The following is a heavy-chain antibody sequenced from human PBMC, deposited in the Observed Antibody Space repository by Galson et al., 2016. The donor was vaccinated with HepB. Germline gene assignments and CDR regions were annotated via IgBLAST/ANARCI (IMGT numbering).Heavy chain of an antibody. CDR1: GFSFNSYS. Sequence: SLRLSCAASGFSFNSYSMTWVRQAPGKGLEWVAYVSSFSNTIFYGDSVKGRFTVSRDNSENTLSLQMDRLRVDDTAIYFCARKRFDHWSALHHYFDFWGPGTLVTVS. J-gene: IGHJ4*02. CDR2: VSSFSNTI. CDR3: ARKRFDHWSALHHYFDF. D-gene: IGHD3-3*01. V-gene: IGHV3-48*01.